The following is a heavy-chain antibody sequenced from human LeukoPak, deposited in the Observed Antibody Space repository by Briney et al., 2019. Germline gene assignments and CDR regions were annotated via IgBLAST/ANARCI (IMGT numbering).Heavy chain of an antibody. CDR2: INHSGST. J-gene: IGHJ5*02. CDR3: ARGQSSHTLILCLAARHRWFDP. CDR1: GGSFSGYY. Sequence: SETLSLTCAVYGGSFSGYYWSWIRQPPGKGLEWIGEINHSGSTNYNPSLKSRVTISVDTSKNQFSLKLSSVTAADTAVYYCARGQSSHTLILCLAARHRWFDPWGQGTLVTVSS. V-gene: IGHV4-34*01. D-gene: IGHD6-6*01.